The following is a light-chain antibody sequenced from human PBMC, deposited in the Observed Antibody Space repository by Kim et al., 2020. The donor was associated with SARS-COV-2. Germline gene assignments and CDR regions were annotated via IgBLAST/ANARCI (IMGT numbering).Light chain of an antibody. CDR1: QSVSSNY. CDR2: GAS. Sequence: PGEGATLSCRASQSVSSNYLAWYQQKPGQAPRLLIYGASSRATGIPDRFSVSGAGTDFTLTITRLEPEDFAVYYCQQYSSSPATFGQGTKVEVK. V-gene: IGKV3-20*01. CDR3: QQYSSSPAT. J-gene: IGKJ1*01.